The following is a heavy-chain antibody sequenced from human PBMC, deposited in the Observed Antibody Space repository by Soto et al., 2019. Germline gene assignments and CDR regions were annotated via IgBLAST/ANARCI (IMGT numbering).Heavy chain of an antibody. D-gene: IGHD2-8*01. V-gene: IGHV4-30-4*01. Sequence: LSLTCTVPGGSISSGDYYWSWIRQPPGKGLEWIGYILYSGTTNYKPSLESRLTISVDTSKNQFSLKLTSVTAADTAVYYCARNGALDYWGRGTPVTVSS. CDR1: GGSISSGDYY. J-gene: IGHJ4*02. CDR2: ILYSGTT. CDR3: ARNGALDY.